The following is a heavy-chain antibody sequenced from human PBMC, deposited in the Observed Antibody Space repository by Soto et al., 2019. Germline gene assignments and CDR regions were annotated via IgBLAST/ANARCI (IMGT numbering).Heavy chain of an antibody. V-gene: IGHV1-69*13. Sequence: ASVKVSCQASGGTFRSYAISWVRQAPGQGLEWMGGIIPIFGTANYAQKFQGRVTITADESTSTAYMELSSLRSEDTAVYYCERDRSQWLLFWFDPWGQGTLVTVSS. CDR1: GGTFRSYA. D-gene: IGHD6-19*01. J-gene: IGHJ5*02. CDR2: IIPIFGTA. CDR3: ERDRSQWLLFWFDP.